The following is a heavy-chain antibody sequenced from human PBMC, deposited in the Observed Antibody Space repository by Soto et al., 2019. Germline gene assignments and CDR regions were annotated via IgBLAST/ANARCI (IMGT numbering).Heavy chain of an antibody. CDR3: VRGGSNYAS. V-gene: IGHV3-7*01. CDR2: IKPDESEK. Sequence: EVQLVESVGGLVQPGGSLRLSCTASAFTFSDSWMTWVRQAPGKGLEWVARIKPDESEKKYADSVKGQFSISRDNAKNSMYLQMDSLRGEDTAVYYCVRGGSNYASWGQGTLVTVSS. CDR1: AFTFSDSW. J-gene: IGHJ5*02. D-gene: IGHD4-4*01.